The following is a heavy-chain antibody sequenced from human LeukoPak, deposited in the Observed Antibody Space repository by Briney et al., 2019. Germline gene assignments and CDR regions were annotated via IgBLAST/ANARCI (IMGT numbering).Heavy chain of an antibody. D-gene: IGHD3-16*01. CDR3: VREEEGGTFDY. CDR1: GYTFTSYG. CDR2: ITTSGGIT. V-gene: IGHV1-46*01. J-gene: IGHJ4*02. Sequence: GASVKVSCKASGYTFTSYGISWVRQAPGQGLEWMGLITTSGGITTYAQKFQGRVTMTKDTSTSTVYMEMSSLRSEDTAVYYCVREEEGGTFDYWGQGTLVIVSS.